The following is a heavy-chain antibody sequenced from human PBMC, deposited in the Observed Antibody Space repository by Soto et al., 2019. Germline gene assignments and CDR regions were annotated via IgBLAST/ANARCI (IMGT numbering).Heavy chain of an antibody. D-gene: IGHD5-18*01. CDR1: GFTFSNYE. J-gene: IGHJ5*02. CDR3: ASLWGRQLWLPPP. CDR2: VSPDGSDV. Sequence: EVQLVESGGGLAQPGGSLRLSCSGSGFTFSNYEMSWVRQAPGKGREWVSSVSPDGSDVFYADSVKGRFTISRDNAKSSLYRRMTSLRAEDTAVDYCASLWGRQLWLPPPWGQVTLVSVS. V-gene: IGHV3-48*03.